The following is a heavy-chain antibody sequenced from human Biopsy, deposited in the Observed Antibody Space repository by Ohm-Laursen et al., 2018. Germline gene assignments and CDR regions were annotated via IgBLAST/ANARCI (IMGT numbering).Heavy chain of an antibody. CDR3: VKDTNWNYVWDRPGATKGMDV. CDR1: GFSFADFA. V-gene: IGHV3-9*01. Sequence: LSLTCAVSGFSFADFAMHWVRQSPGKGLEWVAGIDWNSRNINYGDSVKGRFSVSRDNAKNSLYLQMNSLRGEDTALYYCVKDTNWNYVWDRPGATKGMDVWGQGTTVTVSS. CDR2: IDWNSRNI. D-gene: IGHD1-7*01. J-gene: IGHJ6*02.